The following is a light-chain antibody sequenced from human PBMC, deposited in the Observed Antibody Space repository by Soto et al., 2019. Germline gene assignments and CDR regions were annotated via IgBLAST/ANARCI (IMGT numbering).Light chain of an antibody. J-gene: IGKJ5*01. CDR1: QSVSRY. Sequence: EVVLTHSPGTLSLSPCERATLSSRASQSVSRYLAWYQQKPGQAPRLLIYDASYRATGIPARFSGSGSGTDFILTISSLQSEDFAVYYCQQYNNWITFGQGTRLEIK. CDR3: QQYNNWIT. CDR2: DAS. V-gene: IGKV3-11*01.